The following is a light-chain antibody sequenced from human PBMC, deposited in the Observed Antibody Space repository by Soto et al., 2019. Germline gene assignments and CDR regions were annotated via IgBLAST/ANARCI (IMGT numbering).Light chain of an antibody. Sequence: QSLLTEPPSVSGTPGKRFTISCTGSSSNSGAGYDVHWYLQVPGTAPKLLVYTNNNRPSGVPDRFSGSKSDTSASLAITGLQAEDEADYYCQSYDSRLSAYVFGTGTKVTVL. J-gene: IGLJ1*01. CDR3: QSYDSRLSAYV. CDR2: TNN. V-gene: IGLV1-40*01. CDR1: SSNSGAGYD.